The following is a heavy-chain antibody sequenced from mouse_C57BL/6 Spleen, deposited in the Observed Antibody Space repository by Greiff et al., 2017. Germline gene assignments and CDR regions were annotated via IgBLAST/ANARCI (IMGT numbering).Heavy chain of an antibody. CDR1: GYSITSGYY. Sequence: EVKLVASGPGLVKPSQSLSLTCSVTGYSITSGYYWNWIRQFPGNKLEWMGYISYDGSNNYNPSLKNRISITRDTSKNQFFLKLNSVTTEDTATYYCAREGYYYGSKQFAYWGQGTLVTVSA. J-gene: IGHJ3*01. V-gene: IGHV3-6*01. CDR2: ISYDGSN. CDR3: AREGYYYGSKQFAY. D-gene: IGHD1-1*01.